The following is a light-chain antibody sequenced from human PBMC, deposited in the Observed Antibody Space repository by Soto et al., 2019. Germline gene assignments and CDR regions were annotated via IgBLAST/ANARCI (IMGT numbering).Light chain of an antibody. V-gene: IGLV2-11*01. Sequence: QSALTQPRSVSGSPGQSVTISCTGTSSDVGSYKYVSWYQHHPGKAPKLMIFDVNKRPSGVPDRFSGSNSGNAASLTISGLQPEDEADYYCCSFAGSPLYVFGTGTKVTVL. CDR3: CSFAGSPLYV. CDR1: SSDVGSYKY. J-gene: IGLJ1*01. CDR2: DVN.